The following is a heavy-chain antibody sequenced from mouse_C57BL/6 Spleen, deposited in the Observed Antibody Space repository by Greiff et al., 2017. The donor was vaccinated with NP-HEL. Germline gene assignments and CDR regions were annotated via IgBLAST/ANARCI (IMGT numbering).Heavy chain of an antibody. CDR3: ASSTTGVPYYFDY. J-gene: IGHJ2*01. CDR2: IYSGVGDT. V-gene: IGHV1-82*01. D-gene: IGHD1-1*01. Sequence: QVQHQQSGPELVKPGASVKISCKASGYAFSSSLMNWVKQRPGKGLEWIGRIYSGVGDTNYNGKVKGKARLTAYKSASTAYMQLSSLTSEDSAVYFCASSTTGVPYYFDYWGQGTTLTVSS. CDR1: GYAFSSSL.